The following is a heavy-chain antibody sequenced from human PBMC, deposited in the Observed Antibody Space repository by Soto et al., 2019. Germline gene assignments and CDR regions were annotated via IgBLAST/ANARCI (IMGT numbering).Heavy chain of an antibody. V-gene: IGHV3-30-3*01. CDR1: GFTFSSYA. Sequence: QVQLVESGGGVVQPGRSLRLSCAASGFTFSSYAMHWVRQAPGKGLEWVAVISYDGSNKYYADSVKGRFTISRDNSKNTLLQQMNSLRAEDTDVYYCARDEMGFSGITDYWGQGTLVTVSS. J-gene: IGHJ4*02. CDR3: ARDEMGFSGITDY. D-gene: IGHD3-3*01. CDR2: ISYDGSNK.